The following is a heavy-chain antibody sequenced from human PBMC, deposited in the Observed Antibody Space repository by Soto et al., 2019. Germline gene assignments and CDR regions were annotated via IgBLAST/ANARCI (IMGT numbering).Heavy chain of an antibody. V-gene: IGHV1-18*01. J-gene: IGHJ4*02. CDR2: ISAYNGNT. Sequence: GASVKVSCKASGYTFTSYGISWVRQAPGQGLEWMGWISAYNGNTKYAQKFQGRVTITADESTSTAYMELSSLRSEDTAVYYCARSYGGNLVDPFDYWGQGTLVTVSS. D-gene: IGHD4-17*01. CDR1: GYTFTSYG. CDR3: ARSYGGNLVDPFDY.